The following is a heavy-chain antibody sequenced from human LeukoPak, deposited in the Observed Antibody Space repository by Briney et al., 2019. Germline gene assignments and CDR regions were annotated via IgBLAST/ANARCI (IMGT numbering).Heavy chain of an antibody. J-gene: IGHJ4*02. V-gene: IGHV3-21*01. Sequence: GGSLRLSCAASGFTFSSHSMNWVRQAPGKGLEWVSSISSSSSYIYYADSVKGRFTISRDNAKNSLYLQMNSLRAEDTAVYYCARDAHSSGWYLAYWGQGTLVTISS. CDR3: ARDAHSSGWYLAY. CDR2: ISSSSSYI. CDR1: GFTFSSHS. D-gene: IGHD6-19*01.